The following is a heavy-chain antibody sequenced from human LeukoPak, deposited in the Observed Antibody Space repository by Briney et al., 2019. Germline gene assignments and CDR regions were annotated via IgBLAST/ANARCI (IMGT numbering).Heavy chain of an antibody. CDR1: GGSFSGYY. V-gene: IGHV4-34*01. D-gene: IGHD3-10*01. CDR3: ATISNYYGSGSYYWYFDY. CDR2: INHSGST. J-gene: IGHJ4*02. Sequence: SETLSLTCAVYGGSFSGYYWGWVRQPPGEGLGWVGGINHSGSTNYNPSLKSRVTITVDTSKNQFSQKLRSVTAADTAVYYCATISNYYGSGSYYWYFDYWGQGTLVTVSS.